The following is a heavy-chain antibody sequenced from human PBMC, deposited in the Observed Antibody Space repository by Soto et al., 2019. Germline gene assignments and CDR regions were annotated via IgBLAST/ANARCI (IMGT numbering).Heavy chain of an antibody. CDR1: GFTVSSNY. J-gene: IGHJ3*02. CDR2: IYSGGST. Sequence: GGSLRLSCVVSGFTVSSNYMSWVRQAPGKGLEWVSVIYSGGSTYYADSVKGRFTISRDSSKNTLYLQMNSLRAEDTAVYYCARGPHIVVRYEDFDIWGHGTMVTVS. CDR3: ARGPHIVVRYEDFDI. D-gene: IGHD3-22*01. V-gene: IGHV3-66*01.